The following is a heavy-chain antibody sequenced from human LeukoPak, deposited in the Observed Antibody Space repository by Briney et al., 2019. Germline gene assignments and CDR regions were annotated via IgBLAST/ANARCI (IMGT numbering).Heavy chain of an antibody. CDR1: GYSFTSYW. CDR3: AVSYSSGWTRFDY. V-gene: IGHV5-51*01. Sequence: PGESLRISCKGSGYSFTSYWIGWVRQMPGKGLEWMGIIYPGDSDTRYSPSFQGQVTISADKSISTAYLQWSSLKASDTAMYYCAVSYSSGWTRFDYWGQGTLVTVSS. CDR2: IYPGDSDT. D-gene: IGHD6-19*01. J-gene: IGHJ4*02.